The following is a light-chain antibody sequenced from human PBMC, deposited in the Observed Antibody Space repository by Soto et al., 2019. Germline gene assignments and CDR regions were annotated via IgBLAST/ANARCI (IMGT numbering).Light chain of an antibody. V-gene: IGKV1-39*01. CDR1: QSINNC. CDR3: QQGFNTPNT. Sequence: DIQMTQSPSSLSASVGDRVTITCRASQSINNCLNWYQQKPGKAPKLLIYAASSLQSGVPSRFSGSGSATHFTLTLSSLQPEDFATYYCQQGFNTPNTFGPGTKVDIK. CDR2: AAS. J-gene: IGKJ3*01.